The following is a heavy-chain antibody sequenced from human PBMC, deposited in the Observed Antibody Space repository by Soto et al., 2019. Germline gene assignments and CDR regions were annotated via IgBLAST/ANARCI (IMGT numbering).Heavy chain of an antibody. V-gene: IGHV1-69*13. Sequence: SVKGSCKASGGTFSSYAISWVRQAPGQGLEWMGGIIPIFGTANYAQKFQGRVTITADESTSTAYMEPSSLRSEDTAVYYCARPGIVVVPAASAPLDIWGQGTMVTVSS. CDR3: ARPGIVVVPAASAPLDI. J-gene: IGHJ3*02. D-gene: IGHD2-2*01. CDR2: IIPIFGTA. CDR1: GGTFSSYA.